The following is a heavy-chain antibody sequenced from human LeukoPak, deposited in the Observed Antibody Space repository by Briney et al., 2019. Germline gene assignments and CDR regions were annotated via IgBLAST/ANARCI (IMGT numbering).Heavy chain of an antibody. V-gene: IGHV3-21*04. CDR1: GFTFSSYS. Sequence: GGSLRLSCAASGFTFSSYSMNWVRQAPGKGLEWVSSISSSSTYIYYADSVKGRFTIFRDNAKNSLYLQMNSLRAEDTALYYCAKAEGYSSGWYPGWGQGTLVTVSS. D-gene: IGHD6-19*01. J-gene: IGHJ4*02. CDR3: AKAEGYSSGWYPG. CDR2: ISSSSTYI.